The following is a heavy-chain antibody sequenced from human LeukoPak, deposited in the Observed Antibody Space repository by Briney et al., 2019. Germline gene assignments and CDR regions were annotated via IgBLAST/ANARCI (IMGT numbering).Heavy chain of an antibody. CDR2: INPSGGST. CDR3: ARVGLYCSSTSCYSFDY. V-gene: IGHV1-46*01. CDR1: GYTFTSYY. Sequence: PRASVKVSCKASGYTFTSYYMHWVRQAPGQGLEWMGIINPSGGSTSYAQKFQGRVTMTRDTSTSTVYMELSSLRSEDTAVYYCARVGLYCSSTSCYSFDYWGQGTLVTVSS. D-gene: IGHD2-2*01. J-gene: IGHJ4*02.